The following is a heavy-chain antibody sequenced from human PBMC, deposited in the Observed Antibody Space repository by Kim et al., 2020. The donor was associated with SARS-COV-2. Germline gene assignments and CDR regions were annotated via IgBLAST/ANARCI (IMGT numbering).Heavy chain of an antibody. V-gene: IGHV3-33*01. CDR2: IWYDGSNK. Sequence: GGSLRLSFAASGFTFSSYGMHWVRQAPGKGLEWVAVIWYDGSNKYYADSVKGRFTISRDNSKNTLYLQMNSLRAEDTAVYYCARDGEMGYSSSWYMNYYYDSGMDIWGQGTTVTVS. J-gene: IGHJ6*02. D-gene: IGHD6-13*01. CDR1: GFTFSSYG. CDR3: ARDGEMGYSSSWYMNYYYDSGMDI.